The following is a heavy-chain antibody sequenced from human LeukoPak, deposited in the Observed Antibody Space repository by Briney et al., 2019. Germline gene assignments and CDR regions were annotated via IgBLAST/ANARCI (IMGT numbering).Heavy chain of an antibody. CDR3: ARDLYGDYFMGY. D-gene: IGHD4-17*01. CDR1: GYTFTGYY. CDR2: INPNSGGT. J-gene: IGHJ4*02. Sequence: ASVKVSCKASGYTFTGYYMYWVRQAPGQGLEWMGWINPNSGGTNYAQKFQGRVTMTRDTSISTAYMELSRLRSDDTAVYYCARDLYGDYFMGYWGQGTLVTVSS. V-gene: IGHV1-2*02.